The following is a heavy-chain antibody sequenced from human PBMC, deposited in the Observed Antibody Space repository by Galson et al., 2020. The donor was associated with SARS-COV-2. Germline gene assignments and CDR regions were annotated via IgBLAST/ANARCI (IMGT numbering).Heavy chain of an antibody. CDR1: GYSISSSNW. CDR2: IHYSGST. J-gene: IGHJ2*01. D-gene: IGHD1-26*01. V-gene: IGHV4-28*01. CDR3: ASLVGATNWYFDL. Sequence: SETLSLTCAVSGYSISSSNWWGWIRQPPGKGLEWIGYIHYSGSTYYNPSLKSRVTMSVDTSKNQFSLKLSSVTAVDTAVYYRASLVGATNWYFDLWGRGTLVTVSS.